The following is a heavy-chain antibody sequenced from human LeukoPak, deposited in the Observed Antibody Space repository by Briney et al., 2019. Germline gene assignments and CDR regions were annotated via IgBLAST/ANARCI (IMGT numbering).Heavy chain of an antibody. CDR1: GFSVSNTY. Sequence: GGSLRLSCAASGFSVSNTYMSWVRQAPGKGLEWVSAIYSGGSTYYADSVKGRFTISRDNSKNTLYLQINSLRAEDTAVYYCAREGGPYRSLDYSGQGTLVTVSS. CDR2: IYSGGST. CDR3: AREGGPYRSLDY. J-gene: IGHJ4*02. V-gene: IGHV3-53*01.